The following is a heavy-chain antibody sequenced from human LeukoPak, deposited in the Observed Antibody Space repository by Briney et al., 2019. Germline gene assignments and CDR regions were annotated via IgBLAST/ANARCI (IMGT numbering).Heavy chain of an antibody. CDR2: IYYSGTT. CDR3: ARDIAVAGTGFDY. J-gene: IGHJ4*02. V-gene: IGHV4-59*12. Sequence: SETLSLTCTVSGGSISSYYWSWIRQPPGKGLEWIGYIYYSGTTNYNPSLKSRVPISVDTSKNQFSLKLSSVTAADTAVYYCARDIAVAGTGFDYWGQGTLVTVSS. D-gene: IGHD6-19*01. CDR1: GGSISSYY.